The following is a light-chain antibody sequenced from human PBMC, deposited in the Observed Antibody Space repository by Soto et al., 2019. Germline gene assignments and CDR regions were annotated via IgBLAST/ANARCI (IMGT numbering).Light chain of an antibody. Sequence: QSVLTQPPSVSGVPGQRVTISCTGSSSNIGAGYDVHWYQQLPGTAPKLLIYGHSNRPSGVPDRFSGSKSGTSASLAITGLQAEDEADYYCQSYDSSLSGYVVFGGGTKLTVL. J-gene: IGLJ2*01. CDR3: QSYDSSLSGYVV. CDR2: GHS. V-gene: IGLV1-40*01. CDR1: SSNIGAGYD.